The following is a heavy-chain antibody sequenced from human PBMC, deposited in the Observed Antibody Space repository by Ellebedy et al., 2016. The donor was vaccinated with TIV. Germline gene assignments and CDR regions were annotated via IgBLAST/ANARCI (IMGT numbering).Heavy chain of an antibody. CDR1: GFTFSGYA. V-gene: IGHV3-23*01. CDR2: ISYNSDRT. Sequence: GGSLRLXCAASGFTFSGYAMSWVRQAPGKGLEWVSSISYNSDRTYYADSVKGRFTISRDNSKNTLYLQMNSLRAEDTAVYYCARRGYSYGYFYYGMDVWGQGTTVTVSS. D-gene: IGHD5-18*01. CDR3: ARRGYSYGYFYYGMDV. J-gene: IGHJ6*02.